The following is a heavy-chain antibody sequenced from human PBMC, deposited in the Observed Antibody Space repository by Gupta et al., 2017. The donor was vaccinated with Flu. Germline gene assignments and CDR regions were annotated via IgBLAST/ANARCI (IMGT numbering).Heavy chain of an antibody. Sequence: EVQLVESGGGLVQPGGSLRLSCAASGFTFSDHYMDWVRQAPGKGLEWVGRTRNKANSYTTEYAASVKGRFTISRDDSKNSLYLQMNSLKTEDTAGYYCASLYCSGGSCKTRGFDYWGQGTLVTVSS. CDR3: ASLYCSGGSCKTRGFDY. CDR2: TRNKANSYTT. D-gene: IGHD2-15*01. CDR1: GFTFSDHY. J-gene: IGHJ4*02. V-gene: IGHV3-72*01.